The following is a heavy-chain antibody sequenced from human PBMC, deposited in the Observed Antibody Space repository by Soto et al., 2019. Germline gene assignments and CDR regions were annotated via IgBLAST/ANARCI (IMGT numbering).Heavy chain of an antibody. Sequence: SETLSLTCTVSGGSISSYYWSWIRQPPGKGLEWIGYIYYSGSTYYNPSLKSRVTISVDRSKNQFSLKLSSVTAADTAVYYCAGQPTAGSYYDLGSYYYYYAMDVWGQGTTVTVSS. CDR1: GGSISSYY. CDR3: AGQPTAGSYYDLGSYYYYYAMDV. J-gene: IGHJ6*02. CDR2: IYYSGST. D-gene: IGHD3-10*01. V-gene: IGHV4-59*08.